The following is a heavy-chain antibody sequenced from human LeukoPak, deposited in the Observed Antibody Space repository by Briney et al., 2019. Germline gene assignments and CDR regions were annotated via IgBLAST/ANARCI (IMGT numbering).Heavy chain of an antibody. J-gene: IGHJ4*02. CDR2: VSYDGSNK. CDR3: AKDSASVQQQLFDY. V-gene: IGHV3-30*18. CDR1: GFTFSSYA. D-gene: IGHD6-13*01. Sequence: GGSLRLSCAASGFTFSSYAMHWVRQAPGKGPEWVAVVSYDGSNKYYADSVKGRFTISRDNAKNSLYLQMNSLRAEDTALYYCAKDSASVQQQLFDYWGQGTLVTVSS.